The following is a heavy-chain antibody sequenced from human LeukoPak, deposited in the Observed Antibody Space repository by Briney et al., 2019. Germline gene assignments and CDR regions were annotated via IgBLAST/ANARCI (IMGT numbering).Heavy chain of an antibody. CDR1: GGSIISYY. Sequence: SETLSLTCTVSGGSIISYYWSWIRQPPGEGLEWIGYIYYSGSTNYNPSLKSRVTISVDTSKNQFSLKLNTVTAADTAVYYCARGGTDCSSTTCYVYWGQGTLVTVSS. D-gene: IGHD2-2*01. CDR3: ARGGTDCSSTTCYVY. CDR2: IYYSGST. V-gene: IGHV4-59*01. J-gene: IGHJ4*02.